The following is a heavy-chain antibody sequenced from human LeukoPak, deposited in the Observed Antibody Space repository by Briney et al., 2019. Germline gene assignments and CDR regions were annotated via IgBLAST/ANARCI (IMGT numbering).Heavy chain of an antibody. J-gene: IGHJ4*02. D-gene: IGHD5-12*01. Sequence: ASVKVSCKASGYTFTSYDINWVRQATGQGPEWMGWMNPNSGNTGYAQKFQGRVTITRNTSISTAYMELSSLRSEDTAVYYCARAQDSNSGYENWGQGTLVTVSS. CDR3: ARAQDSNSGYEN. V-gene: IGHV1-8*03. CDR2: MNPNSGNT. CDR1: GYTFTSYD.